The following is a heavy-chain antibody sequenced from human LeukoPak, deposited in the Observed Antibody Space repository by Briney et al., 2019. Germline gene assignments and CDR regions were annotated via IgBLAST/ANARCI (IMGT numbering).Heavy chain of an antibody. CDR1: GGSIGSSSYD. J-gene: IGHJ3*02. Sequence: SETLSLTCTVSGGSIGSSSYDWGWIRQPPGKGLEWIGSIYYSGSTYYNPSLKSRVTISVDTSKNQFSLKLSSVTAADTAVYYCAFRGDRGAFDIWGQGTMVTVSS. V-gene: IGHV4-39*01. CDR2: IYYSGST. D-gene: IGHD3-16*01. CDR3: AFRGDRGAFDI.